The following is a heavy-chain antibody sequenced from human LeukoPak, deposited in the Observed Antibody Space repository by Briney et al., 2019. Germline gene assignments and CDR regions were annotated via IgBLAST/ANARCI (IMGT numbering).Heavy chain of an antibody. V-gene: IGHV3-74*01. J-gene: IGHJ4*02. Sequence: GGSLRLSCAASGLIFSSYWMHWVRHAPGKGLAWVSRINTDGSSTSYADSVKGRFTISRDNAKNTLYLQMNSLRAEDTAVYYCARDLSGIAGYTYGRGIDYWGQGTLVTVSS. CDR1: GLIFSSYW. D-gene: IGHD5-18*01. CDR2: INTDGSST. CDR3: ARDLSGIAGYTYGRGIDY.